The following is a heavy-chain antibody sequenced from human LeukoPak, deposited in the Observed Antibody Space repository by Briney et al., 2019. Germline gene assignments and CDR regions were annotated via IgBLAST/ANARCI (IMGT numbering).Heavy chain of an antibody. V-gene: IGHV3-11*01. CDR1: GFTFSDYY. CDR2: ISSSGSTI. Sequence: PGGSLRLSCAASGFTFSDYYMSWIRQAPGKGLEWVSYISSSGSTIYYADSVKGRFTISRDNAKNSLYLQMNSLRAEDTAVYYCARDLRSSGWSFNAFDLWGQGTLVTVSS. J-gene: IGHJ3*01. D-gene: IGHD6-19*01. CDR3: ARDLRSSGWSFNAFDL.